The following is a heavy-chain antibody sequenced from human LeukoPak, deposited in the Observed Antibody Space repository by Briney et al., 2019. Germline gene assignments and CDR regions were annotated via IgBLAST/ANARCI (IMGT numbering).Heavy chain of an antibody. CDR1: GFTVSSNH. J-gene: IGHJ4*02. CDR3: ARDPYGDPPDY. CDR2: IYRGGST. Sequence: GGSLRLSCAASGFTVSSNHMNWVRQAPGKGLEWVSAIYRGGSTFYADSVKGRFTISRDNSNNTLYLQMNSLRAEDTAVYYCARDPYGDPPDYWGQGTLVTVSS. V-gene: IGHV3-66*01. D-gene: IGHD4-17*01.